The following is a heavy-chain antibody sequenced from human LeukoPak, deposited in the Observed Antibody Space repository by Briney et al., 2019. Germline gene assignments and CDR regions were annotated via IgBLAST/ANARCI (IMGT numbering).Heavy chain of an antibody. CDR2: INHNGST. V-gene: IGHV4-34*01. Sequence: SETLSLTCAVYGGSFSGYYWSWIRQPPGKGLEWIGEINHNGSTNYNPSLKSRVTISVDTSKNQFSLKLSSVTAADTAVYYCARGGKYCSSTSCSVYYYYGMDVWGQGTTVTVSS. J-gene: IGHJ6*02. D-gene: IGHD2-2*01. CDR1: GGSFSGYY. CDR3: ARGGKYCSSTSCSVYYYYGMDV.